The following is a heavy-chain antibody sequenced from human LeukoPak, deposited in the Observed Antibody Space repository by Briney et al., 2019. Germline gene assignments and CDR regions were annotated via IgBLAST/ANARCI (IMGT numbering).Heavy chain of an antibody. CDR2: ISYDGSNK. Sequence: GGSLRLSCAASGFTFSSYVMHWVRQAPGKGLEWVAVISYDGSNKYYADSVKGRFTISRDNSKNTLYLQMNSLRAEDTAVYYCARDKDYYDSSGDFDYWGQGTLVTVSS. CDR1: GFTFSSYV. CDR3: ARDKDYYDSSGDFDY. V-gene: IGHV3-30-3*01. J-gene: IGHJ4*02. D-gene: IGHD3-22*01.